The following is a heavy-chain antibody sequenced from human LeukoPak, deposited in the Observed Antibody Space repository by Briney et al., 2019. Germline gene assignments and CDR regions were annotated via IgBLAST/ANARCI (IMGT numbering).Heavy chain of an antibody. J-gene: IGHJ4*02. CDR1: GFTFSSYE. D-gene: IGHD3-22*01. CDR3: ARDAVWGYYDSSGYYPLDY. CDR2: ISSSGSTI. V-gene: IGHV3-48*03. Sequence: GGSLRLSCAASGFTFSSYEMNWVRQAPGKGLEWVSYISSSGSTIYYADSVKGRFTISRDNAKNSLYLQMNSLRAEDTAVYYCARDAVWGYYDSSGYYPLDYWGQGTLVTVSS.